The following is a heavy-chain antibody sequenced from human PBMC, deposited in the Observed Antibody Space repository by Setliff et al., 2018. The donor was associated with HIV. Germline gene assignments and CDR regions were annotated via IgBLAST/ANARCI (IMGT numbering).Heavy chain of an antibody. V-gene: IGHV4-59*12. CDR3: ARSGSSSPYYFDY. CDR1: GGSINSYY. CDR2: FYYSWNT. J-gene: IGHJ4*02. D-gene: IGHD6-6*01. Sequence: SETLSLTCTVSGGSINSYYWSWIRLPPGKGLEWIGSFYYSWNTYYNPSLKSRVTISVDTSKNQFSLRLSSVTAADTAVYYCARSGSSSPYYFDYWGQGTLVTVSS.